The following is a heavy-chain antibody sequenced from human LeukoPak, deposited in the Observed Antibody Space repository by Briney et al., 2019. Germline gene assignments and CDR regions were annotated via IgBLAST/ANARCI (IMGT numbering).Heavy chain of an antibody. V-gene: IGHV1-3*04. J-gene: IGHJ4*02. CDR3: VKGIAVAGIHFFDY. CDR1: GCTFTNYA. D-gene: IGHD6-19*01. Sequence: EASVKVSCKASGCTFTNYAMNWVRQAPGQRLEWMGWINTGNGNTKYSQKFQGRVTITRDTSATTAYMELSSLRSEDTALYYCVKGIAVAGIHFFDYWGQGTLVIVSS. CDR2: INTGNGNT.